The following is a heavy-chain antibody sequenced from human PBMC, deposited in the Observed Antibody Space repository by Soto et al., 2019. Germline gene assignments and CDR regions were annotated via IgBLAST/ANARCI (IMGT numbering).Heavy chain of an antibody. Sequence: ASVKVSCKASGYTFTSYDINWVRQATGQGLEWMGWMNPNSGNTGYAQKFQGRVTMTRNTSISTAYMELSSLRSEDTAVYYCARGQLRYFDWLLPKDNWFDPWGQGTLVTVS. D-gene: IGHD3-9*01. J-gene: IGHJ5*02. CDR1: GYTFTSYD. CDR2: MNPNSGNT. V-gene: IGHV1-8*01. CDR3: ARGQLRYFDWLLPKDNWFDP.